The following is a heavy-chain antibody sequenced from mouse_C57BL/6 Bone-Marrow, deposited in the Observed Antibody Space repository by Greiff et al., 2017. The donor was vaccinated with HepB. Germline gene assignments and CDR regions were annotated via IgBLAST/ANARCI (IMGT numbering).Heavy chain of an antibody. CDR1: GFTFSSYG. Sequence: EVKLVESGGDLVKPGGSLKLSCAASGFTFSSYGMSWVRQTPDKRLEWVATISSGGSYTYYPDSVKGRFTISRDNAKNTLYLQRSSLKSEDTAMYYCARQGSPAWFAYWGQGTLVTVSA. CDR3: ARQGSPAWFAY. D-gene: IGHD1-1*01. CDR2: ISSGGSYT. V-gene: IGHV5-6*01. J-gene: IGHJ3*01.